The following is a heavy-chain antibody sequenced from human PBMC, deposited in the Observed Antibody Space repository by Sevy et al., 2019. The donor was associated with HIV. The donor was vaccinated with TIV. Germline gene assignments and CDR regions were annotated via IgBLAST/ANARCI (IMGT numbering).Heavy chain of an antibody. D-gene: IGHD3-3*01. J-gene: IGHJ3*02. Sequence: GESLKISCKASGYTFTGYYMHWVRQAPGQGLEWMGWINPNSGGTNYAQKFQGRVTMTRDTSISTAYMELSRLRSDDTAVYYCARSFGASTSEIFGVVSLAFDIWGQGTMVTVSS. CDR1: GYTFTGYY. CDR3: ARSFGASTSEIFGVVSLAFDI. V-gene: IGHV1-2*02. CDR2: INPNSGGT.